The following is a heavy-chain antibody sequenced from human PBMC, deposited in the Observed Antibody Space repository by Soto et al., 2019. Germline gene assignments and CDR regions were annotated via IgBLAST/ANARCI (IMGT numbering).Heavy chain of an antibody. Sequence: GASVKVSCKASGYTFTSYDINWVRQATGQGLEWMGWMNPNSGNTGYAQKFQGRVTMTRNTSISTAYMELSSLRSEDTAVYYCARLLCSGGSCAVHVPDYWGQGTLVTVSS. CDR2: MNPNSGNT. V-gene: IGHV1-8*01. D-gene: IGHD2-15*01. CDR1: GYTFTSYD. CDR3: ARLLCSGGSCAVHVPDY. J-gene: IGHJ4*02.